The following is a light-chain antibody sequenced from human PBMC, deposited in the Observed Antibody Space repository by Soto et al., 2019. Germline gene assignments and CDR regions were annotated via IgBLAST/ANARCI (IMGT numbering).Light chain of an antibody. J-gene: IGKJ1*01. CDR1: QSVSSN. Sequence: EIVMTQSPATLSVSPGERATLSCTASQSVSSNLAWYQQKPGQAPRLVIYGASTRATGIPARFRGSVSGTEYTLTISSMQSEDFAVYYCKQYNHCSRLTFGQGTKVEIK. CDR2: GAS. V-gene: IGKV3-15*01. CDR3: KQYNHCSRLT.